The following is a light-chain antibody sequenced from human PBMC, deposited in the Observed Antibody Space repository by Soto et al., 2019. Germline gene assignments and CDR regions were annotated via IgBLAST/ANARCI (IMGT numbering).Light chain of an antibody. CDR1: QGISNY. Sequence: DIQMTQSPSAMSASVGDRVTITCRASQGISNYLAWFQQKPGKVPKSLIYAASSLQSEVPSRFSGSGSGTEFILTISSLQPEDFATYYCLQHNSYWTFGQGTKVDIK. CDR2: AAS. J-gene: IGKJ1*01. V-gene: IGKV1-17*03. CDR3: LQHNSYWT.